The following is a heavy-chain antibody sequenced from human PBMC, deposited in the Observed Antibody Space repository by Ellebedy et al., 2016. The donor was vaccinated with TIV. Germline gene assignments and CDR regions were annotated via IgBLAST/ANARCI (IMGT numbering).Heavy chain of an antibody. CDR1: GFIFSTYA. Sequence: GESLKISXAASGFIFSTYAMSWVRQAPGKGLEWVSAISGGGDDTHYADSVKGRFTISRDNSNNSLYLQMNNLRAEDTAIYYCAKDPYYGSGYFDLWGRGSLVTVSS. CDR2: ISGGGDDT. J-gene: IGHJ2*01. CDR3: AKDPYYGSGYFDL. V-gene: IGHV3-23*01. D-gene: IGHD3-10*01.